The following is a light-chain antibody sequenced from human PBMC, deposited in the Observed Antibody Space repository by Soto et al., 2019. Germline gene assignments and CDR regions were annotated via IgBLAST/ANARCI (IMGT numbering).Light chain of an antibody. Sequence: QSALTQPRSVSGSPGQSVTISCTGTNSDIGGYNYVSWYQQHAGKAPKLMIYDVTRRPSGVPDRFSGSKSGNTASLTISGLQAEDEADYYCCSYAGSYIAFGGGTKLTVL. V-gene: IGLV2-11*01. CDR2: DVT. CDR1: NSDIGGYNY. CDR3: CSYAGSYIA. J-gene: IGLJ3*02.